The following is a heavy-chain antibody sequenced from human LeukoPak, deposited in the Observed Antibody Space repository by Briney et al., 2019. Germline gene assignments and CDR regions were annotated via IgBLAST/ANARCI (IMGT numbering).Heavy chain of an antibody. J-gene: IGHJ5*02. CDR3: ARTRSPICSGGSCYWFDP. CDR1: GFTFSSYA. Sequence: GGSLRLSCAASGFTFSSYAMHWVRQAPGKGLEWVAVISYDGSNKYYADSVKGRFTISRDNFKNTLYLQMNSLRAEDTAVYYCARTRSPICSGGSCYWFDPWGQGTLVTVSS. V-gene: IGHV3-30-3*01. CDR2: ISYDGSNK. D-gene: IGHD2-15*01.